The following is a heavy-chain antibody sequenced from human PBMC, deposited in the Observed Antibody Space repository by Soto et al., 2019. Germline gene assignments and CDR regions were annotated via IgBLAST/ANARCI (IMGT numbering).Heavy chain of an antibody. J-gene: IGHJ4*02. Sequence: ASVKVSCKASGYTFTGYYMHWVRQAPGQGLEWMGWINPNSGGTNYAQKFQGWVTMTRDTSISTAYMELRRLRSDDTAVYYCARSPIAAAGLFDYWGQGTLVTVSS. CDR1: GYTFTGYY. V-gene: IGHV1-2*04. CDR3: ARSPIAAAGLFDY. D-gene: IGHD6-13*01. CDR2: INPNSGGT.